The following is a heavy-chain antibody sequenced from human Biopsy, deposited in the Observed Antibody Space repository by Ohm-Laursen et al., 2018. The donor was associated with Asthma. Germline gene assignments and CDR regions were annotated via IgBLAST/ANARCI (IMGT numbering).Heavy chain of an antibody. V-gene: IGHV3-53*01. D-gene: IGHD6-25*01. Sequence: SLRLSCSASGFAVSRDHMFWVRQAPGKGLEWVSVIYSGGTSHTADSVRGRFTISRDYSKNTLYLQMHSLRAEDTAIYYCARSFESSEWGPFYHFGLDVWGQGTTVAVSS. J-gene: IGHJ6*02. CDR1: GFAVSRDH. CDR2: IYSGGTS. CDR3: ARSFESSEWGPFYHFGLDV.